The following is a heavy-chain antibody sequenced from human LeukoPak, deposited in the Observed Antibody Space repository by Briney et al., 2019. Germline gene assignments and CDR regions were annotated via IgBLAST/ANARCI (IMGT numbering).Heavy chain of an antibody. CDR1: GYTFTGYY. J-gene: IGHJ6*03. D-gene: IGHD2-2*01. CDR3: ARRDALVVPAVDTRRGNYYYYYYMDV. CDR2: INPNSGGT. V-gene: IGHV1-2*02. Sequence: VASVKVSCKASGYTFTGYYMHWVRQAPGQGLEWMGWINPNSGGTNYAQKFQGRVTMTRDTSISTAYMELSRLRSDDTAVYYCARRDALVVPAVDTRRGNYYYYYYMDVWGKGTTVTVSS.